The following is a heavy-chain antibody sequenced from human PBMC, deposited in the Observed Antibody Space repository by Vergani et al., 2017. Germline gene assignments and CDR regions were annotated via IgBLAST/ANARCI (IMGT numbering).Heavy chain of an antibody. V-gene: IGHV1-69*02. Sequence: QVQLVQSGAEVKKPGSSVKVSCKASGGTFSSYTISWVRQPPGQGLEWMGRIIHILGIANYAQKFQGRVTITAEKSTSTAYMELSSRRSEDTALYYCASGGSQGLFDYWGQGTLVTVSS. CDR1: GGTFSSYT. CDR3: ASGGSQGLFDY. CDR2: IIHILGIA. J-gene: IGHJ4*02. D-gene: IGHD1-26*01.